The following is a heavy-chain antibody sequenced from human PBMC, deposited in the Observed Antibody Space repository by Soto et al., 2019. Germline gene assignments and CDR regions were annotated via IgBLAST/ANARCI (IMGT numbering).Heavy chain of an antibody. CDR2: ISWNSGSI. Sequence: DVQLVESGGGLVQPGRSLRLSCAASGFTFDDYAMHWVRQAPGKGLEWVSGISWNSGSIGYADSVKGRFTISRDNAKNSLYLQMNSLRAEDTALYYCAKDISHGEITFGGVIVTIDYWGQGTLVTVSS. CDR1: GFTFDDYA. J-gene: IGHJ4*02. V-gene: IGHV3-9*01. D-gene: IGHD3-16*02. CDR3: AKDISHGEITFGGVIVTIDY.